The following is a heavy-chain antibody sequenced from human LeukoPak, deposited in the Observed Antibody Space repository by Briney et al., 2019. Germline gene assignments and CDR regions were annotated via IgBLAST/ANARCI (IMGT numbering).Heavy chain of an antibody. J-gene: IGHJ3*02. CDR1: GYSFTSYW. CDR2: IYPGDSDT. V-gene: IGHV5-51*01. D-gene: IGHD1-26*01. Sequence: GESLKISCKGSGYSFTSYWIGWVRQMPGKGLEWMGIIYPGDSDTRNSPSFQGQVTISADKSISTAYLQWSSLKASDTAMYYCARSYSGSYYVSDAFDIWGQGTMVTVSS. CDR3: ARSYSGSYYVSDAFDI.